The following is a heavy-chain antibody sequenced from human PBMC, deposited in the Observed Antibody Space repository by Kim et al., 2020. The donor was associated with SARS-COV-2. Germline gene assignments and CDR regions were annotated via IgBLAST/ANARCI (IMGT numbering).Heavy chain of an antibody. Sequence: GGSLRLSCAASGFTVSSNYMSWVRQAPGKGLEWVSVIYSGGSTYYADSVKGRFIISTDNSKNTLYLQMNSLRAEDTAVYYCARSFFFRHQLVTRLGSWG. V-gene: IGHV3-53*01. J-gene: IGHJ5*01. CDR1: GFTVSSNY. D-gene: IGHD6-13*01. CDR3: ARSFFFRHQLVTRLGS. CDR2: IYSGGST.